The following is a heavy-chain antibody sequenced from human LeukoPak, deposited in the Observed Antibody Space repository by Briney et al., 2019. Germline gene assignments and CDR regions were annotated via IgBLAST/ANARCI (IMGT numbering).Heavy chain of an antibody. CDR2: ISRSGDTL. J-gene: IGHJ6*02. V-gene: IGHV3-11*01. D-gene: IGHD2/OR15-2a*01. CDR1: GFPFRDYY. CDR3: AREVVIFPDYYYYGMDA. Sequence: GGSLRLSCAASGFPFRDYYMTWIRQAPGKGLEWISYISRSGDTLYYADSVEGRFTISRDNAKNSLFLQMNSLRADDTAVYYCAREVVIFPDYYYYGMDAWGQGTTVTVSS.